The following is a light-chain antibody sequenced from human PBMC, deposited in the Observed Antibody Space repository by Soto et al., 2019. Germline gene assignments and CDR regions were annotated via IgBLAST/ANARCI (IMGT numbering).Light chain of an antibody. CDR3: QQYYRPWT. V-gene: IGKV4-1*01. CDR2: WAS. CDR1: QSVLYSSNNKNY. Sequence: DIVMTQSPDSLAVSLGERATINCKSSQSVLYSSNNKNYVAWYQQKPGQPPKLLIYWASTRESGVPDRFSGSGSATDFTPTISSLQAEYVAVYYCQQYYRPWTVGQGTKVEIK. J-gene: IGKJ1*01.